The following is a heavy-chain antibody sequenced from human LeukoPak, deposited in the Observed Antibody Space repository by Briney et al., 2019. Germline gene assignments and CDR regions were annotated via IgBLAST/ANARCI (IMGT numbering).Heavy chain of an antibody. D-gene: IGHD3-3*01. CDR3: ARDAAYDFRNPYRYFQH. CDR1: GFTFSTYW. J-gene: IGHJ1*01. Sequence: GGSLRLSCAASGFTFSTYWMTWVRQAPGKGLDWVGNIKQDGSERYYADSLKGRFTISRNNAKSALYLQMNSLRGEDTAVYYCARDAAYDFRNPYRYFQHWGQGTLVTVSS. CDR2: IKQDGSER. V-gene: IGHV3-7*01.